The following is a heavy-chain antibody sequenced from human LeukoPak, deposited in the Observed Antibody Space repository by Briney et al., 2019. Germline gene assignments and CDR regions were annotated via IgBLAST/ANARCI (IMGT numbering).Heavy chain of an antibody. CDR2: IYYSGST. CDR3: ARQDVATSHDAFDI. J-gene: IGHJ3*02. V-gene: IGHV4-59*08. CDR1: GGSISSYY. D-gene: IGHD5-12*01. Sequence: SETLSLTCTVSGGSISSYYWSWIRQPPGKGLEWIGYIYYSGSTNYNPSLKSRVTISVDTSKNQFSLKLSSVTAADTAVYFCARQDVATSHDAFDIWGQGTLVTVSS.